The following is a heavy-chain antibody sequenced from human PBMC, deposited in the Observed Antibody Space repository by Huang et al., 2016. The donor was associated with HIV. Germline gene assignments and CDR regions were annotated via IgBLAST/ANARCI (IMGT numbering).Heavy chain of an antibody. Sequence: QVQLQQWGAGLLKPSETLSLTCAVYGGSFSRHSWNWIRQSPGKGLEWIGQINQVGNANYNPSLESRVTMSVDTSKNQFSLKLTSVTGADTAMYYCAREVMISFGGPFDPWGQGTLVTVSP. J-gene: IGHJ5*02. CDR1: GGSFSRHS. CDR3: AREVMISFGGPFDP. CDR2: INQVGNA. D-gene: IGHD3-16*01. V-gene: IGHV4-34*01.